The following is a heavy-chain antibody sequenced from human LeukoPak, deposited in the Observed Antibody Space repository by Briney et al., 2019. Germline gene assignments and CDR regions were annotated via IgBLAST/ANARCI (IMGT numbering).Heavy chain of an antibody. J-gene: IGHJ5*02. CDR2: IWYGGSNK. V-gene: IGHV3-30*02. Sequence: PGGSLRLSCAASGFTFRSYGMHWVRQAPGKGLEWVAVIWYGGSNKYYGDSVKGRFTISRDNSKNTLYLQMNSLRAEDTAVYYCAKESDWNYGRHYNWFDPWGQGTLVTVSS. CDR1: GFTFRSYG. CDR3: AKESDWNYGRHYNWFDP. D-gene: IGHD1-7*01.